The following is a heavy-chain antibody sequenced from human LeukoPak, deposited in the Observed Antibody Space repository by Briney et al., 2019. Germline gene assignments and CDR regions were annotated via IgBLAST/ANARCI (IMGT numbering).Heavy chain of an antibody. CDR2: ISSSSSYI. CDR3: ARDTSGLIDY. CDR1: GFTFSSYS. J-gene: IGHJ4*02. Sequence: PGGSLRLSCAASGFTFSSYSMNWVRQAPGKGLEWVSSISSSSSYIYYADSVKGRFTISGDNAKNSLYLQMNSLRAEDTAAYYCARDTSGLIDYWGQGTLVTVSS. V-gene: IGHV3-21*01. D-gene: IGHD6-19*01.